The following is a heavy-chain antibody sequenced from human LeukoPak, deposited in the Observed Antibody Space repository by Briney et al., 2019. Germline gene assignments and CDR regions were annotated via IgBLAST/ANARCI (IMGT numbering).Heavy chain of an antibody. CDR2: ISAYNGNT. V-gene: IGHV1-18*01. Sequence: ASVKVSCKASGYTFTSYGISWVRQAPGQGLEWMGWISAYNGNTNYAQKLQGRVTMTTDTSTSTAYMELRSLRSDDTAVYYCARVPGMDILTGYYLCYFDYWGQGTLVTVSS. CDR3: ARVPGMDILTGYYLCYFDY. CDR1: GYTFTSYG. D-gene: IGHD3-9*01. J-gene: IGHJ4*02.